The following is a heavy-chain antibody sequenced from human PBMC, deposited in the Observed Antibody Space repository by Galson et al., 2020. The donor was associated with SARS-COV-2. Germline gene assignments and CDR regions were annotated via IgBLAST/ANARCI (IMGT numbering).Heavy chain of an antibody. CDR3: ARAVGMVRLEY. CDR2: INRDTANT. V-gene: IGHV1-3*01. J-gene: IGHJ4*02. CDR1: GSSLSVPD. Sequence: ASVKVSCTASGSSLSVPDMHWVRQAPGHGLEWMGWINRDTANTKYSPTFQGRLTITRDTTASTTYMELTSRGFEDTAVYYCARAVGMVRLEYWGQGALVTVSS. D-gene: IGHD3-10*01.